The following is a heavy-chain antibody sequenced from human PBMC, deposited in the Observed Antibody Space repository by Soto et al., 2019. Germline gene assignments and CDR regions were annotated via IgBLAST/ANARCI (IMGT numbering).Heavy chain of an antibody. Sequence: TSETLSLTCTVSGGSISSYYWSWIRQPPGKGLEWIGYIYYSGSTNYNPSLKSRVTISVDTSKNQFSLKLSSVTAADTAVYYCARLALGTIRTLDYWGQGSLVTISS. CDR2: IYYSGST. J-gene: IGHJ4*02. V-gene: IGHV4-59*01. CDR3: ARLALGTIRTLDY. CDR1: GGSISSYY. D-gene: IGHD3-3*02.